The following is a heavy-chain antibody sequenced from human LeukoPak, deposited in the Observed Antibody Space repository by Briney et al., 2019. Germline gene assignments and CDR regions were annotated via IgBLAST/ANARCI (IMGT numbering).Heavy chain of an antibody. D-gene: IGHD3-10*01. V-gene: IGHV3-53*05. J-gene: IGHJ5*02. CDR2: IYGGGNI. Sequence: GGSLGLSCAASGFTVSSNYMNWVRQAPGKGLEWVSVIYGGGNIYYADSVKGRFTISRDNSKNTLYLEMNSLRAEDTALYYCARDRGSSGNNWFDPWGQGTLVTVSS. CDR1: GFTVSSNY. CDR3: ARDRGSSGNNWFDP.